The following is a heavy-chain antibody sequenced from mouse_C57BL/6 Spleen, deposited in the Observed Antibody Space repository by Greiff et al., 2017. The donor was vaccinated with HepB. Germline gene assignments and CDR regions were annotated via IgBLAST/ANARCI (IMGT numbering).Heavy chain of an antibody. CDR2: IDPSDSYT. J-gene: IGHJ3*01. Sequence: QVHVKQPGAELVRPGTSVKLSCKASGYTFTSYWMHWVKQRPGQGLEWIGVIDPSDSYTNYNQKFKGKATLTVDTSSSTAYMQLSSLTSEDSAVYYCARWAGLFAYWGQGTLVTVSA. CDR3: ARWAGLFAY. CDR1: GYTFTSYW. V-gene: IGHV1-59*01.